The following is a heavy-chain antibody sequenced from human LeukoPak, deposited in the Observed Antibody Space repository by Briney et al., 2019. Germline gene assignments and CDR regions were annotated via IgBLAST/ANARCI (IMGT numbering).Heavy chain of an antibody. D-gene: IGHD2-2*01. CDR2: INHSGSN. CDR3: ARRPAASGYGMDV. V-gene: IGHV4-34*01. Sequence: SETLSLTCAVYGGSYSGYYWRWIRQPPGKGLEWIGEINHSGSNNYNPPLKSRLTISVDTSKNQFSLKLSSVTAADTAVYYCARRPAASGYGMDVWGQGTTVTVSS. CDR1: GGSYSGYY. J-gene: IGHJ6*02.